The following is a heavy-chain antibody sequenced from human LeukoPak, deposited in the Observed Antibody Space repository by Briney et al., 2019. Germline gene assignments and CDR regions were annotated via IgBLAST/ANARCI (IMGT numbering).Heavy chain of an antibody. Sequence: GGSLRLSCAASGFTFSSDGMHWGRQAPGKGLEWVAVILNDGSQEKYADSVKGRFTISRDNSKNTLFLQMNSLRAEDTAVYYCARDDALGDNALDIWGQGTMVTVSS. CDR3: ARDDALGDNALDI. CDR1: GFTFSSDG. V-gene: IGHV3-33*01. J-gene: IGHJ3*02. D-gene: IGHD3-16*01. CDR2: ILNDGSQE.